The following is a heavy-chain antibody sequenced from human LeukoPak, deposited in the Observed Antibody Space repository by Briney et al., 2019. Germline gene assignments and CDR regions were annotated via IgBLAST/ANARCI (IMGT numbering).Heavy chain of an antibody. V-gene: IGHV3-33*01. Sequence: GGSLRLSCAASGFTFSSYGMHWVRQAPGKGLEWVAVIWYDGSNKYYADSVKGRFTISRDNSKNTLYLEMNSLRAEDTAVYYCARDRCGDICFYGLDVWGQGTTVSVSS. D-gene: IGHD2-21*01. CDR2: IWYDGSNK. J-gene: IGHJ6*02. CDR1: GFTFSSYG. CDR3: ARDRCGDICFYGLDV.